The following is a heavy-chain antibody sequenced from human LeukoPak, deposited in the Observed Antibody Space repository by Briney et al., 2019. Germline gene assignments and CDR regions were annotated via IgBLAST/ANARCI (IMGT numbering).Heavy chain of an antibody. V-gene: IGHV4-30-4*01. CDR1: DGSISSGDYY. J-gene: IGHJ4*02. CDR2: IYYSGST. D-gene: IGHD6-19*01. CDR3: ARAAVAALGYFDY. Sequence: SQTLSLTCTVSDGSISSGDYYWSWIRQPPGKGLEWIGYIYYSGSTYYNPSLKSRVTISVDTSKNQFSLKLSSVTAADTAVYYCARAAVAALGYFDYWGQGTLVTVSS.